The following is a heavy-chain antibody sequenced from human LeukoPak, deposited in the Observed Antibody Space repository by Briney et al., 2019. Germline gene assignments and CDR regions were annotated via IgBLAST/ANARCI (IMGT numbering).Heavy chain of an antibody. D-gene: IGHD3-3*01. J-gene: IGHJ4*02. V-gene: IGHV1-18*01. CDR1: GYTFTSYG. Sequence: ASVKVSCKASGYTFTSYGISWVRQAPGQGLEWMGWISAYNGNTNYAQKLQGRVTMTTDTSTSTAYMELRSLRSDDTAVYYCARHYDFWSGYFYFDYWGQGTLVTVSS. CDR2: ISAYNGNT. CDR3: ARHYDFWSGYFYFDY.